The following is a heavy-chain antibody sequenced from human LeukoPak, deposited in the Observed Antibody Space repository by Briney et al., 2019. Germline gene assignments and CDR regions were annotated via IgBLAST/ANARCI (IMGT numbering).Heavy chain of an antibody. V-gene: IGHV4-34*01. CDR2: IYLSGST. CDR1: GVSSRGYN. Sequence: ETLCLSCAVYGVSSRGYNRRCVRDRPGEGAGWSVDIYLSGSTNYNPSLKSRVTISVDTSKNQFSPKLSSVTAADTAVYYCARLPRDRLLTVHYYAMDVWGKGTTVTVSS. D-gene: IGHD3-9*01. CDR3: ARLPRDRLLTVHYYAMDV. J-gene: IGHJ6*04.